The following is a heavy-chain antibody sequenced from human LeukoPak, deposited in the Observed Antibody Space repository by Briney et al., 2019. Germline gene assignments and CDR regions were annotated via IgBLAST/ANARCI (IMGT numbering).Heavy chain of an antibody. CDR2: IIPMLNKA. CDR1: GGTFSGYV. Sequence: SVKVSCKASGGTFSGYVISWVRQAPGQGLEWMGGIIPMLNKANYAQKFQGRVTVTTDESTSTANMELRSLRSEDTAIHYCARFSSGGCFFDFWAQGTLVTVSS. D-gene: IGHD2-15*01. CDR3: ARFSSGGCFFDF. J-gene: IGHJ4*02. V-gene: IGHV1-69*05.